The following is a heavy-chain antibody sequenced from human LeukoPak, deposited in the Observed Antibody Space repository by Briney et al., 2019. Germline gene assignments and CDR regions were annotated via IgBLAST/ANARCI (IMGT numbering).Heavy chain of an antibody. J-gene: IGHJ5*02. CDR3: ARGGSVDPAAIGWFAP. D-gene: IGHD2-2*01. V-gene: IGHV3-21*01. Sequence: GGSLRLSCAASGFTFSSYSMNWVRQAPGKGLEWVSPISSSSSYIYYADSVKGRFTISRDNAKNSLYLQMNSLRAEDTAVYYCARGGSVDPAAIGWFAPWGQGTLVTVSS. CDR1: GFTFSSYS. CDR2: ISSSSSYI.